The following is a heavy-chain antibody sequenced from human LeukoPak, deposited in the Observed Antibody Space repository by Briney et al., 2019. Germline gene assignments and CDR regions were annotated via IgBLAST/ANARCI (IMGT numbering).Heavy chain of an antibody. Sequence: PGGSLRLSCAASGFTFSNAWMSWVRQAPGKGLEWVSYISGSGSTIHYADSVKGRFTVSRDNAKNSLYLQMNSLRVEDTAVYYCARDSGGWYSRFYDWGQGTLVTVSS. J-gene: IGHJ4*02. D-gene: IGHD6-19*01. CDR3: ARDSGGWYSRFYD. CDR2: ISGSGSTI. CDR1: GFTFSNAW. V-gene: IGHV3-11*04.